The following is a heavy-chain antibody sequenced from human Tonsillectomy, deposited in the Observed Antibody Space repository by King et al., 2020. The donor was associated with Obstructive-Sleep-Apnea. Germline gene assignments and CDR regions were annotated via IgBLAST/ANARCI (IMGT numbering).Heavy chain of an antibody. CDR2: IIPILGIA. CDR1: GGTFSRYA. J-gene: IGHJ5*02. V-gene: IGHV1-69*09. Sequence: VQLVESGAEVKKPGSSVKVSCKASGGTFSRYAISWVRQAPGQGLEWMGEIIPILGIANYAQKFQGRVTITADKFTSTAYMELSSLRSEDTAVYYCARGSYYYDSSGYPINWFDPWGHGTLVTVSS. CDR3: ARGSYYYDSSGYPINWFDP. D-gene: IGHD3-22*01.